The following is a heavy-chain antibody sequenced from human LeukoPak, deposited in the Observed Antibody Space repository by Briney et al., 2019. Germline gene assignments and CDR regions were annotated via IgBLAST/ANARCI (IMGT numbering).Heavy chain of an antibody. Sequence: PGGSLRLSCAASGFNFSTYGMHWVRRAPGKGLEWVAVIWYDGSIKNYADSVKGRFTISRDNSKNTVYLQMDSLRAEGTALYYCARGQQLVKTDWGQGTLVTVSS. V-gene: IGHV3-33*01. CDR1: GFNFSTYG. CDR2: IWYDGSIK. CDR3: ARGQQLVKTD. D-gene: IGHD6-13*01. J-gene: IGHJ4*02.